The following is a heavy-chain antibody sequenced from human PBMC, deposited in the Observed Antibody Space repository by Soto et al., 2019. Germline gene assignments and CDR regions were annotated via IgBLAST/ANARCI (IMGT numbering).Heavy chain of an antibody. V-gene: IGHV3-74*01. CDR1: GFTFSSYW. CDR2: INSDGDST. CDR3: ARGYSSSWIAFDI. D-gene: IGHD6-13*01. Sequence: DVQLVESGGGLVQPGGSLRLSCAASGFTFSSYWMHWVRQAPGKGLVWVSRINSDGDSTTYADSVKGRFTISRDNAKNTVYLPLKSLRAEDAAVDYFARGYSSSWIAFDIWGQGTMVTVSS. J-gene: IGHJ3*02.